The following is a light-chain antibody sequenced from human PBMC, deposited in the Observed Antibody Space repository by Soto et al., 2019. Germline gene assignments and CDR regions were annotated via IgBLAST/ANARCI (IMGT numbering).Light chain of an antibody. V-gene: IGLV2-14*01. J-gene: IGLJ1*01. Sequence: QSALTQPASESGSPGQSITISCTGTSSDVGAYDYVSWYQQHPGKAPKLMIYDVNNRPSGVSDRFSGSKSGNTASLTISGLQAEDEADYYCNSYTRRNSYVFGTGTKLTVL. CDR2: DVN. CDR1: SSDVGAYDY. CDR3: NSYTRRNSYV.